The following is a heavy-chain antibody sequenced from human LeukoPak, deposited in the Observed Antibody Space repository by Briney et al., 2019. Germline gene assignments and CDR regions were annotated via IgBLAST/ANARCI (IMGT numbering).Heavy chain of an antibody. CDR1: GGSISSYY. Sequence: SETLSLTCTVSGGSISSYYWSWIRQPPGKGLEWIGYIYYSGSTNYNPSLKSRVTISVDTSKNQFSLKLSSVTAADTAVYYCARGYDFWSGSDYWGQGTLVTVSS. D-gene: IGHD3-3*01. CDR3: ARGYDFWSGSDY. V-gene: IGHV4-59*01. CDR2: IYYSGST. J-gene: IGHJ4*02.